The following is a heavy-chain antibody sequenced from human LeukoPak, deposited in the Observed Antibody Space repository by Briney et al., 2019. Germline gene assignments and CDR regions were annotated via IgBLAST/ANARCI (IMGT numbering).Heavy chain of an antibody. J-gene: IGHJ4*02. D-gene: IGHD1-26*01. V-gene: IGHV4-59*01. CDR1: GGSISGYY. CDR2: IYYSGST. Sequence: PSETLSLTCTVSGGSISGYYWSWIRQPPGKGLEWIGYIYYSGSTNYNPSLKSRVTISVDTSKNQFSLKLSSVTAADTAVYYCARGVPGELGLDYWGQGTLVTVSS. CDR3: ARGVPGELGLDY.